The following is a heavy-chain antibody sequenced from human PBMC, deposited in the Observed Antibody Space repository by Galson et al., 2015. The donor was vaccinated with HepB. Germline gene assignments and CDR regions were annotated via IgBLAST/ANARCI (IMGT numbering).Heavy chain of an antibody. D-gene: IGHD3-3*01. CDR2: INPSGGST. Sequence: SVKVSCKASGYAFTTYYMHWVRQAPGQGLEWMGIINPSGGSTSYAQKFRGRVTMTRDTSTSTVYMELSSLRSEDTAVYYCARDPLRAYEGYDFWSGYYPRKYYYYYYSMDVWGQGTTVTVSS. CDR1: GYAFTTYY. V-gene: IGHV1-46*01. CDR3: ARDPLRAYEGYDFWSGYYPRKYYYYYYSMDV. J-gene: IGHJ6*02.